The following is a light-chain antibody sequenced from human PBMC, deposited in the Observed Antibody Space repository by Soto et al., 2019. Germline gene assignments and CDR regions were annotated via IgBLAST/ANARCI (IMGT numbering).Light chain of an antibody. CDR3: QQYNSYWT. J-gene: IGKJ1*01. CDR1: QSISSW. CDR2: DAS. V-gene: IGKV1-5*01. Sequence: MQVTKARSTLSASVGDRIQLTCRASQSISSWLAWYQQKPGKAPKLLIYDASSLESGVPSRFSGSGSGTEFTLTISSLQPDDFATYYCQQYNSYWTFGQGTKVDIK.